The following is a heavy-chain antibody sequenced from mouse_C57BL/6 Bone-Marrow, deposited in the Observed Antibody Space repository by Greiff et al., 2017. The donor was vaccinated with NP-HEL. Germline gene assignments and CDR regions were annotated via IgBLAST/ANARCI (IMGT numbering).Heavy chain of an antibody. J-gene: IGHJ3*01. CDR3: ARKCYGSSYSFAY. CDR2: IWSGGST. CDR1: GFSLTSYG. V-gene: IGHV2-2*01. Sequence: VKLMESGPGLVQPSQSLSITCTVSGFSLTSYGVHWVRQSPGKGLEWLGVIWSGGSTDYNAAFISRLSISKDNSKSQVFFKMNSLQADDTAIYYCARKCYGSSYSFAYWGQGTLVTVSA. D-gene: IGHD1-1*01.